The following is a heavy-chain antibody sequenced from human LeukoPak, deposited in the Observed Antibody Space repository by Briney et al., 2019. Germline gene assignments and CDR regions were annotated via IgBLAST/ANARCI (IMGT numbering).Heavy chain of an antibody. CDR2: INGNGGAT. D-gene: IGHD3-3*01. CDR1: GFTFKNYA. CDR3: AKGGAYYDFSFDP. V-gene: IGHV3-23*01. Sequence: GGSLRLSCAASGFTFKNYAMSWVRQAPGKGLEWVSTINGNGGATYYADSVRGRFTVSRGNSKNTLYLPMNSLRAEDTALYYCAKGGAYYDFSFDPWGQGTLVTVSS. J-gene: IGHJ5*02.